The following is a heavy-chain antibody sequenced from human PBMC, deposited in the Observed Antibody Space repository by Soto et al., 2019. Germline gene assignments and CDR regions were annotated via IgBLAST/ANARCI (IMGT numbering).Heavy chain of an antibody. CDR2: INPNSGGT. CDR3: GRGRSGQIVVFY. CDR1: GYTFIGHY. J-gene: IGHJ4*02. Sequence: ASVKVSCKASGYTFIGHYMHWVRQAPEQGLEWMGWINPNSGGTNYAQKFQGRVTITRDTSITTVYMELKNLSPDDTAVYYCGRGRSGQIVVFYWGQGTPVTVSS. D-gene: IGHD1-26*01. V-gene: IGHV1-2*02.